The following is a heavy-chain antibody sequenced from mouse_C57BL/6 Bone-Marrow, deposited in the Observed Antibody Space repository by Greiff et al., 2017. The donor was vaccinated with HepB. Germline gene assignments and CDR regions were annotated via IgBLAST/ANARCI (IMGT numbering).Heavy chain of an antibody. D-gene: IGHD1-1*01. J-gene: IGHJ2*01. CDR2: IYPGDGDT. CDR1: GYAFSSSW. V-gene: IGHV1-82*01. Sequence: VQLQQSGPELVKPGASVKISCKASGYAFSSSWMNWVKQRPGKGLEWIGRIYPGDGDTNYNGKFKGKATLTADKSSSTAYMQLSSLTSEDSAVYFCARDGSSYYVYFDYWGQGTTLTVSS. CDR3: ARDGSSYYVYFDY.